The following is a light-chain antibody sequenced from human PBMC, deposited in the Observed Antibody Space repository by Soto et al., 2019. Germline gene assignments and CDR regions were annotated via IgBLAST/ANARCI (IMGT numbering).Light chain of an antibody. V-gene: IGKV1-5*01. J-gene: IGKJ2*01. CDR2: DVS. Sequence: DIHMTQAPSTLSASVGDRVTITCRASQSINAWLAWYQQKPGKAPKLLIYDVSTLASGVPSRFSGSASGTEFTLTISNLESDDFASYYCQQYHRSSTFGQGTRVDIK. CDR3: QQYHRSST. CDR1: QSINAW.